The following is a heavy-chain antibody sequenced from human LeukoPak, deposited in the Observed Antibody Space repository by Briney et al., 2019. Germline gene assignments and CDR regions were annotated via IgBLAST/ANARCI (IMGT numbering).Heavy chain of an antibody. V-gene: IGHV4-59*12. CDR2: IYYSGST. Sequence: SETLSLTCTVSGGSISSYYWSWIRQPPGKGLEWIGNIYYSGSTNYNPSLRSRVTISVDTSKNQFSLKLSSVTAADTAVYYCARDIADAFDIWGQGTMVTVSS. J-gene: IGHJ3*02. CDR3: ARDIADAFDI. CDR1: GGSISSYY.